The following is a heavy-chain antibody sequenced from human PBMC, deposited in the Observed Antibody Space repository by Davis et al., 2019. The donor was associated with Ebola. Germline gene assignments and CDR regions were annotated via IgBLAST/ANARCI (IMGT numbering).Heavy chain of an antibody. Sequence: GESLKISCAASGFTFSSYSMNWVRQAPGKGLEWVSSISSSSSYIYYADSVKGRFTISRDNAKNSLYLQMNSLRAEDTAVYYCARDSHAGYYSPDFYYYGMDVWGKGTTVTVSS. CDR1: GFTFSSYS. V-gene: IGHV3-21*01. CDR3: ARDSHAGYYSPDFYYYGMDV. CDR2: ISSSSSYI. D-gene: IGHD3-22*01. J-gene: IGHJ6*04.